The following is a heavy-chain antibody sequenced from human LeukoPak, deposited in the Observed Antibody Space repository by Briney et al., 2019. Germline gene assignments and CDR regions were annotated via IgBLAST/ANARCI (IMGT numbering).Heavy chain of an antibody. CDR3: TTVRAPAAVEEDSLYYYYMDV. V-gene: IGHV3-15*01. CDR1: GFTFSNAW. J-gene: IGHJ6*03. D-gene: IGHD2-2*01. CDR2: IKSKTDGGTT. Sequence: GGSLRLSCAASGFTFSNAWMSWVRQAPGKGLEWVGRIKSKTDGGTTDYAAPVKGRFTISRDDSKNTLYLQMNSLKIEDTAVYYCTTVRAPAAVEEDSLYYYYMDVWGKGTTVTVSS.